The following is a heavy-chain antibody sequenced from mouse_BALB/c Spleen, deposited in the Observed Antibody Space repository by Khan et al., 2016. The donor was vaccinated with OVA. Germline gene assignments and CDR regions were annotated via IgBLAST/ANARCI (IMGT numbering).Heavy chain of an antibody. J-gene: IGHJ1*01. CDR1: GYTFTNYG. CDR2: INTYTGEP. Sequence: QIQLVQSGPELKKPGETVKISCKASGYTFTNYGMNWVKQAPGKGLKWMGWINTYTGEPTYTDDFKGRFAFSLETSASTAYLQINNLKNEDMATYFWARGASYWYFDVGGAGTTVNVSS. CDR3: ARGASYWYFDV. V-gene: IGHV9-1*02.